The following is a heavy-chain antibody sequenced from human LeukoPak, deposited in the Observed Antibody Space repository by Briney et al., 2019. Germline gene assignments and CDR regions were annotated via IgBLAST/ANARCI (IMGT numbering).Heavy chain of an antibody. CDR1: GFTFSGYT. V-gene: IGHV3-21*01. Sequence: GGSLRLSCAASGFTFSGYTMNWVRQAPGKGLEWVSPITSSSSYIYYADSVKGRFTISRDNAKNSLFLQMNSLRAEDTAVYYCARDGDSSGYGRYKYYFDYWGQGTLVTVSS. CDR2: ITSSSSYI. D-gene: IGHD3-22*01. J-gene: IGHJ4*02. CDR3: ARDGDSSGYGRYKYYFDY.